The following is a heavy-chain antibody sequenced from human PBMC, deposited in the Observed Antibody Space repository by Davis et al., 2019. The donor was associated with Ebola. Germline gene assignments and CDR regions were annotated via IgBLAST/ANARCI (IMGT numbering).Heavy chain of an antibody. Sequence: GGSLRLSCSASGFTFSSYAMHWVRQAPGKGLEYVSAISSNGGSTYYADSVKGRFTISRDNSKNTLYLQMSSLRAEDTAVYYCAKSGLSFGVVKYHYGMDVWGKGTTVTVSS. CDR2: ISSNGGST. CDR3: AKSGLSFGVVKYHYGMDV. D-gene: IGHD3-3*01. V-gene: IGHV3-64D*06. CDR1: GFTFSSYA. J-gene: IGHJ6*04.